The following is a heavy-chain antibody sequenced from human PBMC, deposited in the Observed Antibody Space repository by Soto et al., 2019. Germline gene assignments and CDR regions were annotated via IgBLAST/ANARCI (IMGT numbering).Heavy chain of an antibody. Sequence: QITLKESGPTLVEPTQTLTLTCALSGFSLTKSGVGVGWFRQAPGKALECLGIIYWDDDTRYNPSLKTRLTITKDTSKNLVVLTMSYMDPVVTGTYYCANRVTYSVSWDVGWFDSCGQGTPVTVS. CDR2: IYWDDDT. CDR3: ANRVTYSVSWDVGWFDS. J-gene: IGHJ5*01. D-gene: IGHD2-15*01. V-gene: IGHV2-5*02. CDR1: GFSLTKSGVG.